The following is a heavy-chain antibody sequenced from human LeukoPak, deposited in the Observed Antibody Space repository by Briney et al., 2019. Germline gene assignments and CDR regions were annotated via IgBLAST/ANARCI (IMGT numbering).Heavy chain of an antibody. CDR1: GFTFSSYA. J-gene: IGHJ4*02. Sequence: GGSLRLSCAASGFTFSSYAMSWVRQAPGKGLEWVSAISGSDGSTYYADSVKGRFTISRDNSKNTLYLQMNSLRAEDTAVYYCAKAKVTSGVAPVDYWGQGTLVTVSS. D-gene: IGHD4-23*01. V-gene: IGHV3-23*01. CDR2: ISGSDGST. CDR3: AKAKVTSGVAPVDY.